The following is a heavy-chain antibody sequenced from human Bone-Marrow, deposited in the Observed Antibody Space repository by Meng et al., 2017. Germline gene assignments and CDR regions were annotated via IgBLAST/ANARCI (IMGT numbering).Heavy chain of an antibody. CDR1: GYSISSGYY. Sequence: SETLSLTCTVSGYSISSGYYWGWIRQPPGKGLKWIGSIYHSGSTYYNPSLKSRVTISVDTSKNQFSLKLSSVTAADTAVYYCARTGGWGDPRNWYFDLWGRGTLVTVSS. CDR2: IYHSGST. D-gene: IGHD2-21*02. V-gene: IGHV4-38-2*02. CDR3: ARTGGWGDPRNWYFDL. J-gene: IGHJ2*01.